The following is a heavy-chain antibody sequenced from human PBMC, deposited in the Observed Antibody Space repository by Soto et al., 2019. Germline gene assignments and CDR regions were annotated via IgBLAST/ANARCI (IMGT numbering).Heavy chain of an antibody. D-gene: IGHD3-22*01. Sequence: QVQLVQSGAEVKKPGASVKVSCKASGYTFTSYAMHWVRQAPGQRLEWMGWINAGNGNTKYSQKFQGRVTITRDTSASTAYMELSSLRSGDTAVYYCARDVIGGYYYYMDVWGKGTTVTVSS. V-gene: IGHV1-3*01. CDR1: GYTFTSYA. CDR3: ARDVIGGYYYYMDV. J-gene: IGHJ6*03. CDR2: INAGNGNT.